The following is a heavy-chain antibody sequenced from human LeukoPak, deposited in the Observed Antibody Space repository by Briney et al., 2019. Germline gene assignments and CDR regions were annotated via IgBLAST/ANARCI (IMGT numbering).Heavy chain of an antibody. V-gene: IGHV3-53*01. J-gene: IGHJ4*02. CDR2: IFAGGAP. CDR1: GFSVNSDY. Sequence: PGGSLRLFCAASGFSVNSDYMTWVRQAPGKGLEWVGVIFAGGAPYYEDSVKGRFTISRDISKNTLYVQMNSLRVEDTAVYYCARGVGVRGVISQPLEVWGQGTLVIVSS. D-gene: IGHD3-10*01. CDR3: ARGVGVRGVISQPLEV.